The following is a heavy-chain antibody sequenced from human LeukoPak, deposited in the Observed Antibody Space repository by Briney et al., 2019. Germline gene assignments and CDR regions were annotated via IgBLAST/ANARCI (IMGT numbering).Heavy chain of an antibody. V-gene: IGHV3-21*01. Sequence: GGSLRLSCAASGFTFSGYSMNWVRQAPGKGLEWVSSISSSSSYIYYADSVKGRFTISRDNAKNSLYLQMNSLRAEDTAVYYCARVGGRLSGYDNLFDYWGQGTLVTVSS. CDR1: GFTFSGYS. CDR3: ARVGGRLSGYDNLFDY. J-gene: IGHJ4*02. D-gene: IGHD5-12*01. CDR2: ISSSSSYI.